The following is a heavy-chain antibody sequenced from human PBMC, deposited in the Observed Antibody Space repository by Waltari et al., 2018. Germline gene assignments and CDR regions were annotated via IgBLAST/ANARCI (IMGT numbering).Heavy chain of an antibody. CDR2: IIPIFGTA. CDR3: ARDEIAAAGVGHYYYYGMDV. CDR1: GGTFSSYA. V-gene: IGHV1-69*05. J-gene: IGHJ6*02. Sequence: QVQLVQSGAEVKKPGSSVKVSCKASGGTFSSYAISWVRQAPGQGLEWMGGIIPIFGTANYAQKFQGRVTITTDESTSTAYMELSSLRSEDTAVYYCARDEIAAAGVGHYYYYGMDVWGQGTTVTVSS. D-gene: IGHD6-13*01.